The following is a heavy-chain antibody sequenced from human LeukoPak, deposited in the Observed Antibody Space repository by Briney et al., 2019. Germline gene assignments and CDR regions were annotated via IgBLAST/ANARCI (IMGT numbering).Heavy chain of an antibody. J-gene: IGHJ4*02. CDR3: ARGRDGYNFLNRGEYYYFDY. Sequence: KTSETLSLTCTVSGYSISSGYYWGWIRQPPGKGLEWIGSIYHSGSTNYNPSLKSRVTISVNTSKNQFSLKLNSVTAADTAVYYCARGRDGYNFLNRGEYYYFDYWGQGTLVTVSS. V-gene: IGHV4-38-2*02. CDR1: GYSISSGYY. D-gene: IGHD5-24*01. CDR2: IYHSGST.